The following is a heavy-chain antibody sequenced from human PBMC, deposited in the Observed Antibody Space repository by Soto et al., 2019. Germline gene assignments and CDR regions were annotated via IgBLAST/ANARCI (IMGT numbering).Heavy chain of an antibody. CDR3: ARAYYYGSGSGFDY. Sequence: PSGTLSLTCAVSGGSIRNNSWWSWVRQPPGKGLEWIGEIHHSGSTNYNPSLESRLTLSVDKSKNQFSLKLSSLTAADTVVYYCARAYYYGSGSGFDYWGQGTLVTVS. J-gene: IGHJ4*02. V-gene: IGHV4-4*02. CDR2: IHHSGST. D-gene: IGHD3-10*01. CDR1: GGSIRNNSW.